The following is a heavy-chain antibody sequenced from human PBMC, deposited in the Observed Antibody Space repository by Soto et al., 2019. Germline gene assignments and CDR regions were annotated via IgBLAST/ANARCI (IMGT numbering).Heavy chain of an antibody. CDR3: ARNRRCSSTSCYSDYYYYGMDV. CDR2: MNPNNGNT. V-gene: IGHV1-8*01. J-gene: IGHJ6*02. CDR1: GYTFTSYD. Sequence: ASVKVSCKASGYTFTSYDINWVRQATGQGLEWMGWMNPNNGNTGYAQKFQGRVTMTRNTSISTAYMELSSLRSEDTAVYYCARNRRCSSTSCYSDYYYYGMDVWGQGTTVTVSS. D-gene: IGHD2-2*01.